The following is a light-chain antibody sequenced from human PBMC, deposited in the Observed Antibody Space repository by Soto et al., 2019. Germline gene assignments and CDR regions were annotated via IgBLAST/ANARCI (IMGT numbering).Light chain of an antibody. Sequence: QSVLTQPPSVSGSPGQSVAISCTGTSSDVGSYNRVAWYQQPPGTAPKLIISEVNNRPSRVPDRFSGSKSGNTASLTISGLQAEDEADYYCSSYTSTNTYVFGTGTKVTV. J-gene: IGLJ1*01. CDR1: SSDVGSYNR. CDR2: EVN. CDR3: SSYTSTNTYV. V-gene: IGLV2-18*02.